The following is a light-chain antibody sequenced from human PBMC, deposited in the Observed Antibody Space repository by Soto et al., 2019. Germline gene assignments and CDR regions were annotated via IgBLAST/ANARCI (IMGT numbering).Light chain of an antibody. J-gene: IGLJ2*01. V-gene: IGLV1-47*02. Sequence: QSVLTQSPSASGTPGQRVTISCSGSSSNIGSNSVYWYQQLPGTAPKLLIYSNHQRPSGVPDRFSGSKSGTSASLAISGLRSEDEANYYCAAWDDSPSGVVFGGGTKLTVL. CDR2: SNH. CDR3: AAWDDSPSGVV. CDR1: SSNIGSNS.